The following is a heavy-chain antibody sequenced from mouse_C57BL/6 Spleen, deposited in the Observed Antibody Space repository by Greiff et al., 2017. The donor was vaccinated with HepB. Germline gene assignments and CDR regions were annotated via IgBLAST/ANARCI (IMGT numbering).Heavy chain of an antibody. Sequence: LVESGAELVKPGASVKLSCKASGYTFTEYTIHWVKQRSGQGLEWIGWFYPGSGSIKYNEKFKDKATLTADKSSSTVYMELSRLTSEDSAVYFCARHEDSIYGNYGWYFDVWGTGTTVTVSS. CDR2: FYPGSGSI. CDR1: GYTFTEYT. J-gene: IGHJ1*03. CDR3: ARHEDSIYGNYGWYFDV. V-gene: IGHV1-62-2*01. D-gene: IGHD2-1*01.